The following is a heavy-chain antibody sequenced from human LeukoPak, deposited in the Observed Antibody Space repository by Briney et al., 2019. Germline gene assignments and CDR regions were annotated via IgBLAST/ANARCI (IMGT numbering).Heavy chain of an antibody. CDR1: GFTFSSYT. Sequence: GGSQRLSCAASGFTFSSYTMSWVRQAPGKGLEWVSAISGSGDSTYYADSVKGRFSISRDNSKNTLYLQMNSLRAEDTAVYYCARGIFLEPYAFDIWGQGTMVTVSS. J-gene: IGHJ3*02. CDR3: ARGIFLEPYAFDI. V-gene: IGHV3-23*01. D-gene: IGHD1-1*01. CDR2: ISGSGDST.